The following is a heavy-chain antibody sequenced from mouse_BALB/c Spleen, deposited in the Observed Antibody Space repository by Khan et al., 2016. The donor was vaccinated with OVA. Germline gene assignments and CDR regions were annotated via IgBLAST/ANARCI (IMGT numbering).Heavy chain of an antibody. CDR3: ARSTWYFDV. CDR1: GYSFTGYN. CDR2: IDPYYGGI. J-gene: IGHJ1*01. V-gene: IGHV1-39*01. Sequence: VQLQQSGPELEKPGASVKISCKASGYSFTGYNMNWVKQSNGKSLEWIGNIDPYYGGISYNQKFKGKDTLTVDKSSSTAYMQLKSLTSEDSAVYYCARSTWYFDVWGAGTTVTVSS.